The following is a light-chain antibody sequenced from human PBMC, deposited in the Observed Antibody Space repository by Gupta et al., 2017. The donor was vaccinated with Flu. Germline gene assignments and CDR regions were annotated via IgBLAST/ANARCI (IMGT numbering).Light chain of an antibody. V-gene: IGKV3-15*01. CDR1: QSVGGD. Sequence: EIVMTQSPATLSASPGERATLSCRASQSVGGDLAWYQQRRGQAPRLLIYGTSNRATGVPARFSGSGSGTEFTLTITSLQSEEFAVYYCQQYNNWPPFTFGPGTKVDIK. CDR3: QQYNNWPPFT. CDR2: GTS. J-gene: IGKJ3*01.